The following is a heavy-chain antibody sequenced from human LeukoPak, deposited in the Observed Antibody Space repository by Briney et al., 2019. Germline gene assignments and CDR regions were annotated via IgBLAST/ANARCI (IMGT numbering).Heavy chain of an antibody. D-gene: IGHD6-19*01. CDR2: IYWNGDI. V-gene: IGHV2-5*01. CDR3: AHPLEVQWLVAFDS. CDR1: GFSLSSSGAA. J-gene: IGHJ4*02. Sequence: SGPTLLKPTQTPTLTCTFSGFSLSSSGAAVGWIRQPPEKALEWLALIYWNGDIRYSRSLKSRLTITKDTSKNQVVLTMTNMDPVDTATYYCAHPLEVQWLVAFDSWGQGTLVTVSS.